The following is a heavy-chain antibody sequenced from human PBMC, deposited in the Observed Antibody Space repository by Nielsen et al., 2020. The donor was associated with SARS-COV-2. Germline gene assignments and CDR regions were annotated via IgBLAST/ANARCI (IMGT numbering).Heavy chain of an antibody. CDR2: ISSSSSYI. CDR1: GFTFSSYS. D-gene: IGHD5-12*01. V-gene: IGHV3-21*01. J-gene: IGHJ4*02. Sequence: GESLKISCAASGFTFSSYSMNWVRQAPGKGLEWVSSISSSSSYIYYADSVKGRFTISRDNAKNSLYLQMNSLRAEDTAVYYCARSYGGYGVRYFDYWGQGTLVTVSS. CDR3: ARSYGGYGVRYFDY.